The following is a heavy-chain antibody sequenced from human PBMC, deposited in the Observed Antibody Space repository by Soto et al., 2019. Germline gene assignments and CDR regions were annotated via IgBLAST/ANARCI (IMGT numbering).Heavy chain of an antibody. CDR1: GGSISSSSYY. CDR3: ARNRNDFWSGYYDAFDI. V-gene: IGHV4-39*07. D-gene: IGHD3-3*01. CDR2: IYYSGST. J-gene: IGHJ3*02. Sequence: SETLSLTCTVSGGSISSSSYYWGWIRQPPGKGLEWIGSIYYSGSTYYNPSLKSRVTISVDTSKNQFSLKLSSVTAADTAVYYCARNRNDFWSGYYDAFDIWGQGTMVTVSS.